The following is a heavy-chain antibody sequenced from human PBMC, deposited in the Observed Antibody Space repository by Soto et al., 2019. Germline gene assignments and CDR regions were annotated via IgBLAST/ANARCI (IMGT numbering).Heavy chain of an antibody. CDR3: TTDRFSVSPD. CDR2: IKSKTDGGTT. J-gene: IGHJ4*02. D-gene: IGHD3-3*01. CDR1: GFIFSNAW. Sequence: AXVSLRLSCAASGFIFSNAWMNGVRQAPGKGLEWVGRIKSKTDGGTTDYAAPVKGRFTISRDDSKTTLYLQMNSLKSEDTAVYYCTTDRFSVSPDWGLGTLVTVSS. V-gene: IGHV3-15*01.